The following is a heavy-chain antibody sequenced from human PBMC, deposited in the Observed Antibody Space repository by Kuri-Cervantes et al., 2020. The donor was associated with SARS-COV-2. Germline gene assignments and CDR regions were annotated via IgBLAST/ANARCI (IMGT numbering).Heavy chain of an antibody. V-gene: IGHV1-69*04. CDR1: GYTFTGYC. CDR2: IIPILGIA. CDR3: AADMAYCGGDCYSNYYYYYGMDV. J-gene: IGHJ6*02. D-gene: IGHD2-21*02. Sequence: SVKVSCKASGYTFTGYCMHWVRQAPGQGLEWMGRIIPILGIANYAQKFQGRVTITADKSTSTAYMELSSLRSEDTAVYYCAADMAYCGGDCYSNYYYYYGMDVWGQGTTVTVSS.